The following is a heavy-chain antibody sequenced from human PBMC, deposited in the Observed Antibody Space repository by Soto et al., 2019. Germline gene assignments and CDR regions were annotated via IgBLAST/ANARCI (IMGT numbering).Heavy chain of an antibody. CDR2: IWYDGSNK. J-gene: IGHJ4*02. CDR1: GFTFSSYG. V-gene: IGHV3-33*01. Sequence: QVQLVESGGGVVQPGRSLRLSCAASGFTFSSYGMHWVRQAPGKGLEWVAVIWYDGSNKYYADSVKGRFTISRDNSKNTLYQQMNSLRAEDTAVEDCARDLPSSIEGAAPPVSGIFDYWGQGTLVTVSS. D-gene: IGHD6-19*01. CDR3: ARDLPSSIEGAAPPVSGIFDY.